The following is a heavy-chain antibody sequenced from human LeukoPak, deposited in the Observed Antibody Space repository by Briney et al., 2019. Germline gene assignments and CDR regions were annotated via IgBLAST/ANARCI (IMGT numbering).Heavy chain of an antibody. J-gene: IGHJ4*02. Sequence: AAVKVSCKASGYPFDNFGLTWVRQAPGQGLEWMGWISSNSDNTNYAQKLQGRVTMTTDTSTSTAYMELSRLRSDDTAVYYCARAPYYYDSSGPIDYWGQGTLVTVSS. CDR2: ISSNSDNT. CDR3: ARAPYYYDSSGPIDY. CDR1: GYPFDNFG. V-gene: IGHV1-18*01. D-gene: IGHD3-22*01.